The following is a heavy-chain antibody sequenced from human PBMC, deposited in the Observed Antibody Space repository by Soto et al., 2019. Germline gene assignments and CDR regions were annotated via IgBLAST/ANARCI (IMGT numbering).Heavy chain of an antibody. CDR3: ARESEDLTSNFDY. J-gene: IGHJ4*02. Sequence: EVQLVESGGGLVKPGGSLRLSCAASGFTFTRYSMNWVRQAPGKGLEWVSSISSTTNYIYYADSMKGRFTVSRDNAKKSVYLEMNRLRAEDTAVYYCARESEDLTSNFDYWGQGTLVTVSS. CDR1: GFTFTRYS. CDR2: ISSTTNYI. V-gene: IGHV3-21*01.